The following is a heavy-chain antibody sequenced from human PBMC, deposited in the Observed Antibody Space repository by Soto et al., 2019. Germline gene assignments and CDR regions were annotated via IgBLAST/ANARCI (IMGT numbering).Heavy chain of an antibody. CDR2: IYYSGSA. Sequence: SETLSLTCTVSGGSISSGDYYLSWIRQSPGKGLEWIGYIYYSGSAKYGPSLKSRATISVDTTKNQFSLKLTSVTAADTAVYYCASRAVDKSRGGEYWGQGTLVTVSS. D-gene: IGHD5-12*01. V-gene: IGHV4-61*08. CDR1: GGSISSGDYY. J-gene: IGHJ4*02. CDR3: ASRAVDKSRGGEY.